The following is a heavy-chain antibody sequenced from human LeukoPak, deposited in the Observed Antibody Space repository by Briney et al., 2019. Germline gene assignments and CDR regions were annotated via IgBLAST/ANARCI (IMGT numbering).Heavy chain of an antibody. Sequence: PGGSLRLSCAASGFTVSSNYISWVRQAPGKGLEWVSVIYSGGSTYYADSVKGRFTISRDNSKNTLYLQMNSLRAEDTAVYYCARAESSGWYRSYYFDYWGQGTMVTVSS. CDR2: IYSGGST. J-gene: IGHJ4*02. CDR3: ARAESSGWYRSYYFDY. V-gene: IGHV3-53*01. CDR1: GFTVSSNY. D-gene: IGHD6-19*01.